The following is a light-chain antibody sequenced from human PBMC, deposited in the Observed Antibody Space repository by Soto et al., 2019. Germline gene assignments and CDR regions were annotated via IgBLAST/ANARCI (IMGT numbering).Light chain of an antibody. CDR2: EAS. J-gene: IGLJ1*01. CDR1: STDFVSYNR. CDR3: SLYTSENPYV. Sequence: QSVLTQPPSVSGSPGQSVTISCTGTSTDFVSYNRVSWYQQPPGTAPKLIIYEASNRPSGVPDRFSGSKSGNTASLTISGLQAADEADYYCSLYTSENPYVFGTGPKVTVL. V-gene: IGLV2-18*01.